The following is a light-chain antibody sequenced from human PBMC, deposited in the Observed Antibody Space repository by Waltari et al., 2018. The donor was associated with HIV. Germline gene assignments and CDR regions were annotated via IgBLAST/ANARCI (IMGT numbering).Light chain of an antibody. J-gene: IGLJ1*01. CDR2: EVG. V-gene: IGLV2-14*01. Sequence: QSALTQPASVSGSPGQSITISCTGTSSDVGAHNYVSWYQQHPGTAPKLLIYEVGQRPAGVSKRFPGSKSGNTASLTIAGLLEEYEADYYCCSYTSSDYVFGTGTKVNVL. CDR3: CSYTSSDYV. CDR1: SSDVGAHNY.